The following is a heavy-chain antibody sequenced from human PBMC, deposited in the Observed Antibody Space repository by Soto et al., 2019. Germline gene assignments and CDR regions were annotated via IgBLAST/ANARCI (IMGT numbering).Heavy chain of an antibody. CDR2: IDPSDSYT. V-gene: IGHV5-10-1*01. D-gene: IGHD6-25*01. Sequence: GESLKISCKGSGYSFTSYWISWVRQMPGKGLEWMGRIDPSDSYTNYSPSFQGHVTISADKSISTAYLQWSRLKASDTAMYYGARGRAASLFSYYCMDDWGQGTTVTVSS. CDR1: GYSFTSYW. J-gene: IGHJ6*02. CDR3: ARGRAASLFSYYCMDD.